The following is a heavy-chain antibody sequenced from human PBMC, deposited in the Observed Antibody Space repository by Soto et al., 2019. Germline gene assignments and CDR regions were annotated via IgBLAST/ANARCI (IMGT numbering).Heavy chain of an antibody. CDR1: GGSISSGYYY. Sequence: SETLSLTCTVSGGSISSGYYYWSWIRQPPGKGLEWIGYIYHSGSTNYNPSLKSRVTISVDKSKNQFSLKLSSVTAADTAVYYCARDSGGTNLDNWFDPWGQGTLVTVSS. D-gene: IGHD2-15*01. CDR3: ARDSGGTNLDNWFDP. CDR2: IYHSGST. J-gene: IGHJ5*02. V-gene: IGHV4-30-4*01.